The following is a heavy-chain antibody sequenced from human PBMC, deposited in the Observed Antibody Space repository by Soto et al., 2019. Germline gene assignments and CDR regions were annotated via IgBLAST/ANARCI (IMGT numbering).Heavy chain of an antibody. D-gene: IGHD5-12*01. CDR3: ARAEFMVATFVVG. Sequence: QVQLQESGPGLVKPSQTLSLTCTVSGGSISSGGYYWSWIRQHPGKGLEWIGYIYYSGSTYYNPSLKSRVTISVDSSKNQFSLKLSSVTAADTAVYYCARAEFMVATFVVGWGQGTLVTVSS. J-gene: IGHJ4*02. CDR2: IYYSGST. V-gene: IGHV4-31*03. CDR1: GGSISSGGYY.